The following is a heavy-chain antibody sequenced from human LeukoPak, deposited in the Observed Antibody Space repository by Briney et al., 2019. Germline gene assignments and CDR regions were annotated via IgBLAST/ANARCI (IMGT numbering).Heavy chain of an antibody. J-gene: IGHJ4*02. CDR2: IIPLLDVT. V-gene: IGHV1-69*04. CDR1: GGNLSSFA. CDR3: ARDDGDGDXGPWH. D-gene: IGHD4-17*01. Sequence: SVKVSCKASGGNLSSFAISWVRQAPGEGLEWMGRIIPLLDVTKYAQRFQGRVTITADKSTSTAYMELSSLRSEDTAVYYCARDDGDGDXGPWHWGQGTLVTVSS.